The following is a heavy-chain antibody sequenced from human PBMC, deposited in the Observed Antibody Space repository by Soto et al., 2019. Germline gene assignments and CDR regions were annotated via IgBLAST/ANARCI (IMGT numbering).Heavy chain of an antibody. V-gene: IGHV1-3*01. CDR3: ASKQWLEPYYYYYYGMDV. D-gene: IGHD6-19*01. CDR2: INAGNGNT. CDR1: GYTFTSYA. Sequence: ASVKVSCKASGYTFTSYAMHWARQAPGQRLEWMGWINAGNGNTKYSQKFQGRVTITRDTSASTAYMELSSLRSEDTAVYYCASKQWLEPYYYYYYGMDVWGQGTTVTVSS. J-gene: IGHJ6*02.